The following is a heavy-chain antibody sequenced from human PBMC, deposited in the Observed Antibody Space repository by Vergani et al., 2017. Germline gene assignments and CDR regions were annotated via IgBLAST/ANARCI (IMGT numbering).Heavy chain of an antibody. D-gene: IGHD3-16*01. J-gene: IGHJ4*02. CDR1: GGSISSGSYY. CDR3: AGFRGSRAVDY. CDR2: IYTSGST. V-gene: IGHV4-61*02. Sequence: QVQLQESGPGLVKPSQTLSLTCTVSGGSISSGSYYWSWIRQPAGKGLEWIGRIYTSGSTNYNPSLKSRVTISVDTSKNQFSLKLSSVTAADTAVYYCAGFRGSRAVDYWGQGSLVTVSS.